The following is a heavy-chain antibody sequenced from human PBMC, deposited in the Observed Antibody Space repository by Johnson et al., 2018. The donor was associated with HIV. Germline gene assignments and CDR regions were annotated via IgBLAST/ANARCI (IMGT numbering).Heavy chain of an antibody. Sequence: VQLVESGGGLVQPGGSLRLSCAASGFTFSSYWMHWVRQAPGKGLVWVSRIKSKTDGGTTDYAAPVKGRFTISRDDSKNTLYLQMNSLKTEDTALYYWARGRIAARPHAFDIWGQGTMVTVSS. J-gene: IGHJ3*02. V-gene: IGHV3-15*07. CDR1: GFTFSSYW. CDR3: ARGRIAARPHAFDI. D-gene: IGHD6-6*01. CDR2: IKSKTDGGTT.